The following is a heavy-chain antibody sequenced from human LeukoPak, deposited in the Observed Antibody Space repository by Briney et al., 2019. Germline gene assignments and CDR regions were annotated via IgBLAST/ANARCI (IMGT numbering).Heavy chain of an antibody. CDR3: ARGGDIVATTYVDY. CDR2: MNPNSGNT. Sequence: GASVKVSCKASGYTFTSYDINWVRQATGQGLEWMGWMNPNSGNTGYAQKFQGRVTMTRNTSISTAYMELSSMRSEDTAVYYCARGGDIVATTYVDYWGQGTLVTVSS. J-gene: IGHJ4*02. CDR1: GYTFTSYD. V-gene: IGHV1-8*01. D-gene: IGHD5-12*01.